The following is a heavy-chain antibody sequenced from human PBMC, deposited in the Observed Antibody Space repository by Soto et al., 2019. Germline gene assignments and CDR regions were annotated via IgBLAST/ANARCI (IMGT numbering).Heavy chain of an antibody. CDR2: ILPMLDIT. D-gene: IGHD6-13*01. V-gene: IGHV1-69*02. J-gene: IGHJ3*02. CDR3: TLGSWSAETFEI. Sequence: QVQLVQSGAEVKKPGSSVKVSCKASGGTFSTYTIIWVRQAPGQGLEWMGRILPMLDITNSAQRFQGRVTITADNSTITAYLELSSLRSEDTAVYYCTLGSWSAETFEICGRGTMVTISS. CDR1: GGTFSTYT.